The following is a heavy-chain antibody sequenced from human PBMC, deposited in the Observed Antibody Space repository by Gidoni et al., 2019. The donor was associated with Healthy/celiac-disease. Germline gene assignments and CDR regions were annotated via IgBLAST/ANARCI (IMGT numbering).Heavy chain of an antibody. V-gene: IGHV3-9*01. Sequence: EVQLVESGGGLVQPGRSLRLSCAASGLPFDDYAMHWVRQAPGKGLEWVSGISLNSGSIGYADSVKGRFTISRDNAKNSLYLQMNSLRAEDTALYYCAKDGATARYYYGMDVWGQGTTVTVSS. CDR2: ISLNSGSI. CDR3: AKDGATARYYYGMDV. D-gene: IGHD5-12*01. CDR1: GLPFDDYA. J-gene: IGHJ6*02.